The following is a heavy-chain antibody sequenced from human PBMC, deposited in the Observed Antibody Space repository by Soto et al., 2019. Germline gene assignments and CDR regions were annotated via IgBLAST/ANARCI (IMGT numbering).Heavy chain of an antibody. CDR1: GGSFSGYY. J-gene: IGHJ4*02. Sequence: QVQLQQWGAGLLKPSETLSLTCAVYGGSFSGYYWSWIRQPPGQGLEWIGEVNHSGSTNYNPSLRSRVTISVDTSKNQFSLKLSSVTAADTAVYYCARGVDSSCYSHGRVDYWGQGTLVTVSS. D-gene: IGHD3-22*01. CDR2: VNHSGST. V-gene: IGHV4-34*01. CDR3: ARGVDSSCYSHGRVDY.